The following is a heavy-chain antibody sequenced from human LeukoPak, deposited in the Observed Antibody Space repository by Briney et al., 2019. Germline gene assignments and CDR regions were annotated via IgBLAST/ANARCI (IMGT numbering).Heavy chain of an antibody. Sequence: GRSLRLSCAASGFTFSSYAMHWVRQAPGKGPEWVAVISYDGSNKYYADSVKGRFTISRDNSKNTLYLQMNSLRAEDTAVYYCARGGYYYYGMNVRGQGTTVTVSS. CDR1: GFTFSSYA. J-gene: IGHJ6*02. V-gene: IGHV3-30*04. CDR3: ARGGYYYYGMNV. CDR2: ISYDGSNK.